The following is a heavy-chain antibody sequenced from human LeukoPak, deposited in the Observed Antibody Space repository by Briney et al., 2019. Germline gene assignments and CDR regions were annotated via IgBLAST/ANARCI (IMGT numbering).Heavy chain of an antibody. D-gene: IGHD3-10*01. CDR2: INPSGGST. J-gene: IGHJ5*02. CDR1: GYTFTSYY. V-gene: IGHV1-46*01. CDR3: ARDRPLATMVRGVISNWFDP. Sequence: ASVKVSCKASGYTFTSYYMHWVRQAPGQGLEWMGIINPSGGSTSYAQKLQGRVTMTTDTSTSTAYMELRSLRSDDTAVYYCARDRPLATMVRGVISNWFDPWGQGTLVTVSS.